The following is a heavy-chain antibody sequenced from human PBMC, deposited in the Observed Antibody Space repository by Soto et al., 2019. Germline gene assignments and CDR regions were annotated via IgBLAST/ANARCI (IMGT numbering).Heavy chain of an antibody. CDR1: GYTFTSHD. V-gene: IGHV1-8*01. CDR3: ARWDYGYYARFDY. Sequence: QVQLVQSGAEVKKSGASVKVSCKASGYTFTSHDINWVRQGTGQGLEWMGWMNPNSGNTGYAQKCQGRVTRNRNTSISTAYREMSSRRSEDTAVYYCARWDYGYYARFDYWGQGTLVTVSS. CDR2: MNPNSGNT. J-gene: IGHJ4*02. D-gene: IGHD4-17*01.